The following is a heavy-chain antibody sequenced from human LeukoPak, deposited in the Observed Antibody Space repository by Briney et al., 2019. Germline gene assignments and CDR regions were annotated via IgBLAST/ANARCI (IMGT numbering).Heavy chain of an antibody. D-gene: IGHD3-22*01. V-gene: IGHV4-30-4*01. CDR1: GGSISSGDYY. J-gene: IGHJ5*02. CDR3: ARPYYYDSRIDP. CDR2: MYYSGST. Sequence: SEPLSLTCTVSGGSISSGDYYWSWIRQPPGKGLEWIGYMYYSGSTYYNPSLKSRATISVDTSKNQFSLKVRSVTAADTAVYYCARPYYYDSRIDPWGQGTLVTVSS.